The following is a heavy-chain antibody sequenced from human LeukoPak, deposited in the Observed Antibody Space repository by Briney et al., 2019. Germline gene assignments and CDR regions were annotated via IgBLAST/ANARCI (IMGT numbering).Heavy chain of an antibody. CDR2: IDPYNGHT. CDR3: ARDVGATLGGGFDY. D-gene: IGHD1-26*01. V-gene: IGHV1-18*01. J-gene: IGHJ4*02. Sequence: ASVKVSCKASGYIFRKYAITCVRQAPGQGLEWMGWIDPYNGHTNRAQNFQGRVTMSTDTLTNTADMELTRLRSDDTAVYYCARDVGATLGGGFDYWGQGTLVTVSS. CDR1: GYIFRKYA.